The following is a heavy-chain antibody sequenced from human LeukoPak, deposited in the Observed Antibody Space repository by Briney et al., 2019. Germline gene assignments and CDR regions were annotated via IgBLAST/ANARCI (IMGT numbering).Heavy chain of an antibody. CDR2: ISWNSGNI. Sequence: GGSLRLSCAASGFTFDDYAMHWVRQAPGKGLEWVSGISWNSGNIGYADSVKGRFTISRDNAKNSLYLQMNSLRAEDTALYYCAKGPLRYDFWRGYSYYFDYWGQGTLVTVSS. CDR3: AKGPLRYDFWRGYSYYFDY. D-gene: IGHD3-3*01. J-gene: IGHJ4*02. CDR1: GFTFDDYA. V-gene: IGHV3-9*01.